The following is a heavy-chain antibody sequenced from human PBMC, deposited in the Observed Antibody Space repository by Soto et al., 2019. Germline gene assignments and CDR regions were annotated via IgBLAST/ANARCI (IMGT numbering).Heavy chain of an antibody. J-gene: IGHJ4*02. Sequence: PGGSLRLSCTASGFTFGDYAMSWVRQAPGKGLEWVGFIRSKAYGGTTEYAASVKGRFTISRDDSKSIAYLQMNSLKTEDTAVYYCTRDDWVDYYGSGRTQLFDYWGQGTLVTVSS. CDR1: GFTFGDYA. CDR3: TRDDWVDYYGSGRTQLFDY. CDR2: IRSKAYGGTT. V-gene: IGHV3-49*04. D-gene: IGHD3-10*01.